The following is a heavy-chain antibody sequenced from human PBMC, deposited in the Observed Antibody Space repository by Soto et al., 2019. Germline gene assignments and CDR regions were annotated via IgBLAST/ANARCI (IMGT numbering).Heavy chain of an antibody. V-gene: IGHV6-1*01. D-gene: IGHD3-10*01. CDR3: ARDRGYYGSGTYLFYYDY. CDR2: TYYRSRWYT. J-gene: IGHJ4*02. CDR1: GDSVSSKVVA. Sequence: QTLSLTCAISGDSVSSKVVAWNWIRQSPSRGLEWLGRTYYRSRWYTDYALSVKSRLTIKSDTAKNQFSLHLDSLTPEDTAVYYCARDRGYYGSGTYLFYYDYWGQGTLVTVSS.